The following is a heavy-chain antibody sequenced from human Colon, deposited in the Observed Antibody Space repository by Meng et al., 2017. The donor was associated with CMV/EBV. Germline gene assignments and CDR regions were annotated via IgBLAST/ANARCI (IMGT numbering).Heavy chain of an antibody. CDR2: ISWAGGDT. D-gene: IGHD2/OR15-2a*01. CDR3: ARDISPSPLRSAGYFDS. Sequence: FTCDAYAMHWVRQAPGKGLEWVALISWAGGDTYYADSVRGRFIISRDNSKNSHYLQMNSLRAEDTALYYCARDISPSPLRSAGYFDSWGQGTLVTVSS. V-gene: IGHV3-43D*03. J-gene: IGHJ4*02. CDR1: FTCDAYA.